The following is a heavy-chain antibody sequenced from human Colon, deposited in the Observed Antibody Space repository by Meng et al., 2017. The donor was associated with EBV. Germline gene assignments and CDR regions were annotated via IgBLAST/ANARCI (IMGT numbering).Heavy chain of an antibody. CDR1: GYTFTSYA. D-gene: IGHD5-12*01. CDR2: ISAYNGNT. V-gene: IGHV1-18*01. Sequence: QVQVVQSGSELKKPGASVKVSCKALGYTFTSYAMNWVRQAPGQGLEWMGWISAYNGNTNYAQKLQGRVTMTTDTSTSTAYMELRSLRSDDTAVYYCARNRPRGVATGANWFDPWGQGTLVTVSS. J-gene: IGHJ5*02. CDR3: ARNRPRGVATGANWFDP.